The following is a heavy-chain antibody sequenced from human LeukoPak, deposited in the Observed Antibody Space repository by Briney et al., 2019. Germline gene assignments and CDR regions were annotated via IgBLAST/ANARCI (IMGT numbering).Heavy chain of an antibody. J-gene: IGHJ5*02. CDR1: GGTFSSYA. D-gene: IGHD3-10*01. CDR3: ARVGGSGMENWFDP. CDR2: IIPILGIA. Sequence: GSSVKVSCKASGGTFSSYAISWVRQAPGQGLEWMGRIIPILGIASYAQKFQGRVTITADKSTSTAYMELSSLRSEDTAVYYCARVGGSGMENWFDPWGQGTLVTVSS. V-gene: IGHV1-69*04.